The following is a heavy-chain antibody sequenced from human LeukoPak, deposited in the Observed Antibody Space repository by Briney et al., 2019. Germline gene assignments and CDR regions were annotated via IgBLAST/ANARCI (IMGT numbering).Heavy chain of an antibody. D-gene: IGHD1-14*01. Sequence: GGSLRLSCAASGFTFSSYAMSWVRQAPGKGLEWVSAISASGGRTYYADSVKGRFSISRDNAKNSLYLQMNSLRVEDTAVYYCARKTGDCWGQGTLVIVSS. CDR1: GFTFSSYA. CDR2: ISASGGRT. J-gene: IGHJ4*02. V-gene: IGHV3-23*01. CDR3: ARKTGDC.